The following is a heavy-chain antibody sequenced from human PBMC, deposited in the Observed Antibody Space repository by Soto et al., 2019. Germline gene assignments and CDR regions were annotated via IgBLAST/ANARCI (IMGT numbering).Heavy chain of an antibody. CDR2: IISILGIA. Sequence: QVQLVQSGAEVKKPGSSVKVSCKASGGTFCSDTISWVRQAPGQGLEWMGRIISILGIANYAQKFQGRVTITADKSTSTAYMELSSLRSEDTAVYYCARHLGIAAAGTVGFDYWGQGTLVTVSS. V-gene: IGHV1-69*02. J-gene: IGHJ4*02. D-gene: IGHD6-13*01. CDR1: GGTFCSDT. CDR3: ARHLGIAAAGTVGFDY.